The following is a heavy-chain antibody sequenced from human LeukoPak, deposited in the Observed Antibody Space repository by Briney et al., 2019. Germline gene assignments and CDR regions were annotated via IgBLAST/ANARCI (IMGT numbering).Heavy chain of an antibody. D-gene: IGHD2-2*01. CDR3: ARDGGDIVVVPAAMYYFDY. CDR2: IWYDGSNK. Sequence: GRSLRLSCAASGFTFSSYGMHWVRQAPGKGLEWVAVIWYDGSNKYYADSMKGRFTISRDNSKNTLYLQMNSLRAENTAVYYCARDGGDIVVVPAAMYYFDYWGQGTLVTVSS. J-gene: IGHJ4*02. CDR1: GFTFSSYG. V-gene: IGHV3-33*01.